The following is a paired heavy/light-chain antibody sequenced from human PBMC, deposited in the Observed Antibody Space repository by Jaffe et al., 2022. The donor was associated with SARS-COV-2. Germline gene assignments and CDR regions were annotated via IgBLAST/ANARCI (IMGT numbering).Light chain of an antibody. Sequence: DIQMTQSPSSLSASVGDRVTITCRASQSISSYLNWYQQKPGKAPKLLIYAASSLQSGVPSRFSGSGSGTDFTLTISSLQPEDFATYYCQQSYSLITFGQGTRLEIK. CDR2: AAS. V-gene: IGKV1-39*01. CDR3: QQSYSLIT. CDR1: QSISSY. J-gene: IGKJ5*01.
Heavy chain of an antibody. J-gene: IGHJ6*02. Sequence: EVQLVESGGGLVKPGGSLRLSCAASGFTFSNAWMSWVRQAPGKGLEWVGRIKSKTDGGTTDYAAPVKGRFTISRDDSKNTLYLQMNSLKTEDTAVYYCTTSSSSWSLTPSYYYYYYGMDVWGQGTTVTVSS. D-gene: IGHD6-13*01. CDR3: TTSSSSWSLTPSYYYYYYGMDV. CDR1: GFTFSNAW. V-gene: IGHV3-15*01. CDR2: IKSKTDGGTT.